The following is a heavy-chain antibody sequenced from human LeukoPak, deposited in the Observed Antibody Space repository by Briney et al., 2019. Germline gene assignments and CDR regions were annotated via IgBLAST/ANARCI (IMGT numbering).Heavy chain of an antibody. J-gene: IGHJ3*02. V-gene: IGHV3-30-3*01. Sequence: GGSLRLSCAASGFTFSSYAMHWVRQAPGKGLEWVAVISYDESNKYYADSVKGRFTISRDNSKNTLYLQMNSLRAEDTAVYYCAREGFIVVVGGGFGRAFDIWGQGTMVTVSS. CDR2: ISYDESNK. CDR3: AREGFIVVVGGGFGRAFDI. CDR1: GFTFSSYA. D-gene: IGHD2-21*01.